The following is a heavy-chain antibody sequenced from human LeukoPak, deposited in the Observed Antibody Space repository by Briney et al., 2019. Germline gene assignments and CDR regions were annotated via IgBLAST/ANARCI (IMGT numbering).Heavy chain of an antibody. CDR3: ARANSGYVVY. CDR2: ISSSSSYI. CDR1: GFTFSSYS. J-gene: IGHJ4*02. D-gene: IGHD5-18*01. Sequence: PGGSLRLSCAASGFTFSSYSMNWVRQAPGKGLEWVSSISSSSSYIYYADLVKGRFTISRDNAKNSLYLQMNSLRAEDTAVYYCARANSGYVVYWGQGTLVTVSS. V-gene: IGHV3-21*01.